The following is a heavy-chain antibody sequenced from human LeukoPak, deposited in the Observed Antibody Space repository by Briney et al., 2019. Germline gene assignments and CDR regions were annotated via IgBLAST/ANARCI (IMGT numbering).Heavy chain of an antibody. J-gene: IGHJ4*02. D-gene: IGHD1-26*01. CDR1: GFTFNSYS. CDR2: ISSDASIT. Sequence: PGGSLILYCAASGFTFNSYSMHWVRQAPGKGLEWVAVISSDASITYYADSVKGRFTVSRDNSKDTLYLQMNSLRGEDTAVYYCAKERQEGATPFDYWGRGSLVTVSS. CDR3: AKERQEGATPFDY. V-gene: IGHV3-30*04.